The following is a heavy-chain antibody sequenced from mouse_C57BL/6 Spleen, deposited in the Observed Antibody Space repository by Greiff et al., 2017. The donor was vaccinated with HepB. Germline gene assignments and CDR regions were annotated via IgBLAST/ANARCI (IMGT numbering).Heavy chain of an antibody. V-gene: IGHV1-80*01. CDR3: SRDYSNPFAY. J-gene: IGHJ3*01. CDR1: GYAFSSYW. CDR2: IYPGDGDT. D-gene: IGHD2-5*01. Sequence: VQLKQSGAELVKPGASVKISCKASGYAFSSYWMTWVKQRPGKGLEWIGQIYPGDGDTNYTGKFTGKATLTADKSSRTVYMQLSSLTSEDSAVYFCSRDYSNPFAYWGQGTLVTVSA.